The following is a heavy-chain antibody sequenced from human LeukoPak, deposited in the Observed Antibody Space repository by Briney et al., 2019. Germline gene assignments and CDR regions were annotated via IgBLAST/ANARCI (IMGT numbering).Heavy chain of an antibody. CDR3: ARISDGDPEGAFDI. CDR1: GYTFISYY. D-gene: IGHD4-17*01. J-gene: IGHJ3*02. CDR2: INPSGGST. Sequence: ASVKFSCKASGYTFISYYIHWVRQAPGQGLEWMGIINPSGGSTSYALKFQGRVTMTSDASTSTLYMELSSLRSEDTAVYYCARISDGDPEGAFDIWGQGTMVTVSS. V-gene: IGHV1-46*01.